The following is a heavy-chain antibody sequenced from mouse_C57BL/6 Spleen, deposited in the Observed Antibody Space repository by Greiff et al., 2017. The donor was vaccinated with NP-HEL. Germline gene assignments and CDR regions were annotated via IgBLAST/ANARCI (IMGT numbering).Heavy chain of an antibody. CDR2: IYPGDGDT. V-gene: IGHV1-82*01. D-gene: IGHD2-13*01. CDR1: GYAFSSSW. J-gene: IGHJ1*03. CDR3: ARRGIDSTWYFDV. Sequence: VQLQQSGPELVKPGASVKISCKASGYAFSSSWMNWVKQRPGKGLEWIGRIYPGDGDTNYNGKFKGKATLTADKSSSTAYMQLSSLTSEDSAVYFCARRGIDSTWYFDVWGTGTTVTVSS.